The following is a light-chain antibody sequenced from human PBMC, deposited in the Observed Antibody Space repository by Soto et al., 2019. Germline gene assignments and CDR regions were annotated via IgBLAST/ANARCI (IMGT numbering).Light chain of an antibody. CDR2: DAS. V-gene: IGKV1-13*02. CDR3: QQFSTCPYT. J-gene: IGKJ2*01. CDR1: QGISGA. Sequence: AIPLTQSPSSLSASVGDRVTVTCRASQGISGALAWYQQKPGKPPRLLIYDASTLESGVPSRFSGSGSGTDFTLTINSLQPEDSATYYCQQFSTCPYTFGQGTNLEI.